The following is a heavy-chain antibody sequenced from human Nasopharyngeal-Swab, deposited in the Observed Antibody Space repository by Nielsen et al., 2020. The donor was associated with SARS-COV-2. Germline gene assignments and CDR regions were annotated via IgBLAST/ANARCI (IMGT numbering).Heavy chain of an antibody. V-gene: IGHV3-9*01. D-gene: IGHD5-24*01. CDR3: AKDIGDGYNQYYFDY. CDR2: ISWHSGSI. J-gene: IGHJ4*02. Sequence: SLKISCAASGFTFDDYAMHWVRQAPGKGLEWVSGISWHSGSIGYADSVKGRFTISRDNAKNSLYLQMNSLRAEDTALYYCAKDIGDGYNQYYFDYWGQGTLVTVSS. CDR1: GFTFDDYA.